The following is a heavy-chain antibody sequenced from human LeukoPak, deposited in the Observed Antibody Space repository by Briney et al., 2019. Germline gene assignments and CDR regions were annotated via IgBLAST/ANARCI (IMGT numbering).Heavy chain of an antibody. V-gene: IGHV3-30*02. D-gene: IGHD4-17*01. CDR2: IRYDGSNK. CDR3: AKDLPPYGDNEDY. Sequence: PGGSLRLSCAASGFTFSSYVMHWVRQAPGKGLEWVAFIRYDGSNKYYADSVKGRFTISRDNSKNTLYLQMNSLRAEDTAVYYCAKDLPPYGDNEDYWGQGTLVTVSS. J-gene: IGHJ4*02. CDR1: GFTFSSYV.